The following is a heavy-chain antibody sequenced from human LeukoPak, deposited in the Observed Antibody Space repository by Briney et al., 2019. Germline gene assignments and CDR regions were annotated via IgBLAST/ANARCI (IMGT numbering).Heavy chain of an antibody. J-gene: IGHJ3*02. CDR2: IKPDGREM. D-gene: IGHD4-17*01. CDR3: ARDRTKDYGHNVGAFDI. CDR1: GFTFSGSW. V-gene: IGHV3-7*01. Sequence: GGSLRLSCEVAGFTFSGSWMSWVRQAPGKGLEWVANIKPDGREMYYVDSVKGRFTISRDNVKNSLYLQMNSLRDEDTAVYHCARDRTKDYGHNVGAFDIWGQGTMVTVSS.